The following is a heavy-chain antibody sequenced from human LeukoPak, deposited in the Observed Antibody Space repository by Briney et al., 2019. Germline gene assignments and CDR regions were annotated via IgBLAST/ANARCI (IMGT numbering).Heavy chain of an antibody. Sequence: GGSLRLSCAASGFTFSSYSMNWVRQAPGKGLEWVSSISRSSSYKYYADSVKGRFTISRDNAKNSLYLQMNSLRAEDTAVYYCAELGITMIGGVWGKGTTVTVSS. V-gene: IGHV3-21*01. D-gene: IGHD3-10*02. CDR3: AELGITMIGGV. J-gene: IGHJ6*04. CDR1: GFTFSSYS. CDR2: ISRSSSYK.